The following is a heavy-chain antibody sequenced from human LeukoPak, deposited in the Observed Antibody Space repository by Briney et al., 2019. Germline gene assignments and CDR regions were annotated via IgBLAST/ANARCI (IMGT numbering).Heavy chain of an antibody. J-gene: IGHJ4*02. CDR1: GFTFSSYA. Sequence: GGSLRLSCAASGFTFSSYAMHWVRQAPGKGLEWVANIKEDGTETYYVDSVKGRFTISRDNAKNSLYLQMNSLRVEDTAVYYCAKEGRSLQTYWGQGTLVTVSS. CDR2: IKEDGTET. CDR3: AKEGRSLQTY. D-gene: IGHD5-24*01. V-gene: IGHV3-7*03.